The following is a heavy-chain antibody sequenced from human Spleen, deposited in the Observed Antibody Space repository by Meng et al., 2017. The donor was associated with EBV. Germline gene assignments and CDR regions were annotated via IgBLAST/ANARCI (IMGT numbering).Heavy chain of an antibody. V-gene: IGHV6-1*01. J-gene: IGHJ4*02. CDR2: TYYRSKWYN. Sequence: HVQLQQSGPGLVTPSXXLXLTXVIPGDSVSSDTPAWNWIRQSPSRGLEWLGRTYYRSKWYNDYAVSVKSRITINPDTSKNQFSLQLNSVTPEDTAVYYCARDNRGWYFDYWGQGTLVTVSS. D-gene: IGHD3-10*01. CDR3: ARDNRGWYFDY. CDR1: GDSVSSDTPA.